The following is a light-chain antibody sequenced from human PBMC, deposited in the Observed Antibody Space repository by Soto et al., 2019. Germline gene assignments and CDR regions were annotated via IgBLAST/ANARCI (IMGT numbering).Light chain of an antibody. V-gene: IGKV1D-12*01. CDR2: TAS. CDR3: QQAYSFPLT. CDR1: QHIGSW. Sequence: DIPMTQSPSSVSTSVGDRVTITCRASQHIGSWLAWYQQKPGKAPKLLIYTASTVQSGVPSRFRGSGSGTEFTLTINSLQPEDFATYYCQQAYSFPLTFGGGTEVENK. J-gene: IGKJ4*01.